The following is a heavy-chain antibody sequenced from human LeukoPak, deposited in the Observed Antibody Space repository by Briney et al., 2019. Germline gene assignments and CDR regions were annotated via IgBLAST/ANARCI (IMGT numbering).Heavy chain of an antibody. CDR1: GGSISSYY. CDR3: ARVRGQQLVTYDY. Sequence: SETLSLTCTVSGGSISSYYWSWIRQPPGKGLEWIGYIYYSGSTNYNPSLKSRVTISVDTSKNQFSLKLSSVTAADTAVYYCARVRGQQLVTYDYCGQGTLVTVSS. J-gene: IGHJ4*02. CDR2: IYYSGST. V-gene: IGHV4-59*12. D-gene: IGHD6-13*01.